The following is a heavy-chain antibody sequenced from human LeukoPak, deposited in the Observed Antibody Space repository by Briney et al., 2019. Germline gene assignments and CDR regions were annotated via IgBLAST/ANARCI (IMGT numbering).Heavy chain of an antibody. CDR2: INGDDSSA. J-gene: IGHJ4*02. D-gene: IGHD2-15*01. V-gene: IGHV3-74*01. CDR3: ATTDCSGGSCYLLDF. Sequence: GGSLLLSCAASGFTFSSYWMHWVRQAPGKGLVWASRINGDDSSATYADSVKGRFTISRDNAKNTLYLQMNSVRAEDTAVYYCATTDCSGGSCYLLDFWGQGTLVTVSS. CDR1: GFTFSSYW.